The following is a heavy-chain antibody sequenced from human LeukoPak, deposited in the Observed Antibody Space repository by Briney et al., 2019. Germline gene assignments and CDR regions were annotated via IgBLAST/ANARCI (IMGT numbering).Heavy chain of an antibody. CDR3: AKGADIVVVPHAFDI. Sequence: GGSLRLSCAASGFTFSSYAMSWVRKAPGKGREWVSAITGSGGSTYYADSVKGRFTISRDNSKNTLYLQMNSLRAEDTAVYYCAKGADIVVVPHAFDIWGPRDNGHRLF. D-gene: IGHD2-2*01. CDR1: GFTFSSYA. V-gene: IGHV3-23*01. CDR2: ITGSGGST. J-gene: IGHJ3*02.